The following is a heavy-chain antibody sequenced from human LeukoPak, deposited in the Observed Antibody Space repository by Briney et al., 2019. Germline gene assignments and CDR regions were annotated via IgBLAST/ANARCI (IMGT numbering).Heavy chain of an antibody. J-gene: IGHJ4*02. V-gene: IGHV3-21*01. CDR2: ITSSGSYI. D-gene: IGHD6-13*01. CDR3: ARGIAADEEHY. CDR1: EFTFSAYS. Sequence: GGSLRLSCEASEFTFSAYSMNWVRQAPGKGLEWVSCITSSGSYIYYADSVKGRFTISRDNAKNSLYLQMNSLRAEDAAVYYCARGIAADEEHYWGQGTLVTVSS.